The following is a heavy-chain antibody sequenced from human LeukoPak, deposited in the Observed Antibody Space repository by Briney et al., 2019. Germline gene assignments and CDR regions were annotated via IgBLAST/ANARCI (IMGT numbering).Heavy chain of an antibody. CDR2: ISYDGGNK. J-gene: IGHJ4*02. D-gene: IGHD1-26*01. V-gene: IGHV3-30*18. Sequence: GGSLRLSCAASGFTFSSYGMHWVRQAPGKGLEWVAVISYDGGNKYYADSVKGRFTISRDNSKNTLYLQMNSLRAEDTAVYYCAKDRRGYFGYYFDYWGQGTLVTVSS. CDR3: AKDRRGYFGYYFDY. CDR1: GFTFSSYG.